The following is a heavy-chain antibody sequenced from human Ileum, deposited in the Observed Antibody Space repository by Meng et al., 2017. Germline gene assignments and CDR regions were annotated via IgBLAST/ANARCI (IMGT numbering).Heavy chain of an antibody. CDR1: GYTFTSYD. D-gene: IGHD3-10*01. J-gene: IGHJ5*02. Sequence: QVQLVQSEAEVRKPGASVKVYCMASGYTFTSYDIHWVRQAPGQGLEWMGWMSPNSGDTGYSQNFQGRVTLTRSTPLRTVYMELSSLQSEDTAVYYCARVVSSGTFGDWFDPWGQGTLVTVSS. V-gene: IGHV1-8*01. CDR2: MSPNSGDT. CDR3: ARVVSSGTFGDWFDP.